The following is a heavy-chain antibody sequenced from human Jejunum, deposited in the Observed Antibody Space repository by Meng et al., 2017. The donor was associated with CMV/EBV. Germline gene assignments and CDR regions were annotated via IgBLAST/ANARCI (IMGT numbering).Heavy chain of an antibody. Sequence: SCDAAGFIFSNYWMDWVRQAPGKGLEWVANIKQDGGEIYYVDSVEGRFTISRDNAKNSLYLQMNSLRPDDTAVYYCTRSLDYWGQGTLVTVSS. CDR1: GFIFSNYW. CDR2: IKQDGGEI. V-gene: IGHV3-7*01. CDR3: TRSLDY. J-gene: IGHJ4*02.